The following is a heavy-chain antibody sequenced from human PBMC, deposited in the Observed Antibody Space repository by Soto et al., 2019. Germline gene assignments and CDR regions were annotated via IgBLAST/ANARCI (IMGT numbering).Heavy chain of an antibody. V-gene: IGHV1-2*02. CDR2: INPKSGGT. D-gene: IGHD1-26*01. CDR3: ARDLAKGGGSAGFDY. J-gene: IGHJ4*02. Sequence: ASVKVSCKAPGYTFTVYYMHWVRQAPGQGLEWMGWINPKSGGTMYPQKFQGRVTMTWDTSISTAYMALTRLRSDDTAVYYCARDLAKGGGSAGFDYWGQGTLVSVSS. CDR1: GYTFTVYY.